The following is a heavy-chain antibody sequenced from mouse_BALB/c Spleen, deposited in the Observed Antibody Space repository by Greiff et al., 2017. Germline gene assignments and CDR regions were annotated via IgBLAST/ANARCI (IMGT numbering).Heavy chain of an antibody. J-gene: IGHJ3*01. CDR1: GYTFTDYE. Sequence: QVQLKESGAELVRPGASVTLSCKASGYTFTDYEMHWVKQTPVHGLEWIGAIDPETGGTAYNQKFKGKATLTADKSSSTAYMELRSLTSEDSAVYYWTRSGCFAYWGQGTLVTVSA. CDR3: TRSGCFAY. V-gene: IGHV1-15*01. CDR2: IDPETGGT.